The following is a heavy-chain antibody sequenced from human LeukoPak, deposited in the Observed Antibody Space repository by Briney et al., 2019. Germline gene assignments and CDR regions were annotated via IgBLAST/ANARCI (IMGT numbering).Heavy chain of an antibody. Sequence: SETLSLTCTVSGYSISSGYYWGWIRQPPAKGLEWIGCIYHSGSTYYSPSLKSRVTISLDTSKNQFSLKLSSVTAADTAVYYCARDSIVGSYYYFDYWGQGTLVTVSS. CDR3: ARDSIVGSYYYFDY. CDR1: GYSISSGYY. D-gene: IGHD1-26*01. CDR2: IYHSGST. V-gene: IGHV4-38-2*02. J-gene: IGHJ4*02.